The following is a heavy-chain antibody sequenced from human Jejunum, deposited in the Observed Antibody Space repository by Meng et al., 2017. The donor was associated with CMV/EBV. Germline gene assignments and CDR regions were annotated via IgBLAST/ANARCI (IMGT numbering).Heavy chain of an antibody. CDR1: FTFSSYE. CDR3: VRGGSSGTLKYFDY. Sequence: FTFSSYEMHWVRQIPGKGLEWISYISASTSAIYYAASVKGRFTISRDNVKNSLYLLMESLRADDTAIYYCVRGGSSGTLKYFDYWGQGALVTVSS. V-gene: IGHV3-48*03. J-gene: IGHJ4*02. D-gene: IGHD3-3*01. CDR2: ISASTSAI.